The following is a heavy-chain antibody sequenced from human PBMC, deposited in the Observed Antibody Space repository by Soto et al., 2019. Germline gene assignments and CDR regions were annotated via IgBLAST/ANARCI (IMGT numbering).Heavy chain of an antibody. CDR1: GYTFTSYG. J-gene: IGHJ3*02. Sequence: GASVKVSCKASGYTFTSYGISWVRQAPGQRLEWMGWINAGNGNTKYSQKFQGRVTIIRDTSASTAYMELSSLRSEDTAVYYCARVEMATIKGNAFDIWGQGTMVTVSS. CDR3: ARVEMATIKGNAFDI. CDR2: INAGNGNT. D-gene: IGHD5-12*01. V-gene: IGHV1-3*01.